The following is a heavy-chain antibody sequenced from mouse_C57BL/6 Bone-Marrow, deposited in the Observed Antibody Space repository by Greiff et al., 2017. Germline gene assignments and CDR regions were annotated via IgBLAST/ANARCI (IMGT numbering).Heavy chain of an antibody. J-gene: IGHJ3*01. D-gene: IGHD2-4*01. CDR1: GYTFTSYT. CDR2: INPSSGYT. CDR3: ARRSYDYGFAY. Sequence: LVESGAELARPGASVKMSCKASGYTFTSYTMHWVKQRPGQGLEWIGYINPSSGYTKYNQKFKDKATLTADKSSSTAYMQLSSLTSEDSAVYYCARRSYDYGFAYWGRGTLVTVSA. V-gene: IGHV1-4*01.